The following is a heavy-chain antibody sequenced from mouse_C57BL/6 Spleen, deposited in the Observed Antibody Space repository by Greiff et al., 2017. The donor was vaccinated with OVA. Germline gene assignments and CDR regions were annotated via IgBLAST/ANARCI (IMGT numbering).Heavy chain of an antibody. CDR2: IDPEDGET. Sequence: EVQLQQSGAELVKPGASVKLSCTASGFNIKDYYMHWVKQRTEQGPEWIGRIDPEDGETKYAPKFQGKATITADTSSNTAYLQLSSLTSEDTAVYYCARGYDYPYCYFDVWGTGTTVTVSS. J-gene: IGHJ1*03. D-gene: IGHD2-4*01. CDR1: GFNIKDYY. V-gene: IGHV14-2*01. CDR3: ARGYDYPYCYFDV.